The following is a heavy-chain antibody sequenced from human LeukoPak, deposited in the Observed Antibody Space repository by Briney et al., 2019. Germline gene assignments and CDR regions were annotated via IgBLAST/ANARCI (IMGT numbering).Heavy chain of an antibody. V-gene: IGHV4-59*01. J-gene: IGHJ5*02. CDR1: GGSISSCY. CDR3: ARGEVYGDYGPGSWFDP. D-gene: IGHD4-17*01. Sequence: SETLSLTCTVSGGSISSCYWSWIRQPPGKGLEWIGYIYYSGSTNYNPSLKSRVTISVDTSKNQFSLKLSSVTAADTAVYYCARGEVYGDYGPGSWFDPWGQGTLVTVSS. CDR2: IYYSGST.